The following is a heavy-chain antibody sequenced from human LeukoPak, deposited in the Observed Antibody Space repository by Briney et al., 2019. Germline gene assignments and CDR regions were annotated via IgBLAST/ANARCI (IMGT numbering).Heavy chain of an antibody. V-gene: IGHV3-7*01. CDR1: GFTFSNYW. CDR2: IKPDQSEK. J-gene: IGHJ4*02. CDR3: ATFTERENYHYTAYL. D-gene: IGHD3-16*02. Sequence: PGGSLRLSCAASGFTFSNYWMSWVRQAPGKGLEWVTNIKPDQSEKYYVDSVKGRFTVSRDNAKNSVFLQMNSLRAEDTAVYYCATFTERENYHYTAYLWGQGTLVIVS.